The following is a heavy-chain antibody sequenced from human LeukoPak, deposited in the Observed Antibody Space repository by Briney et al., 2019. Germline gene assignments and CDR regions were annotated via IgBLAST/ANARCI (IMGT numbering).Heavy chain of an antibody. D-gene: IGHD2-15*01. CDR3: AKDVGYCSGGSCYYFDY. Sequence: GRALRLSCAASGYTFSSYGMHWVHQAPGKGLEWVAVIWYDGSNKYYADSVKGRFTISRDNSKNTLYLQMNSLRAEDTAVYYCAKDVGYCSGGSCYYFDYWGQGTLVTVSS. CDR1: GYTFSSYG. J-gene: IGHJ4*02. CDR2: IWYDGSNK. V-gene: IGHV3-33*06.